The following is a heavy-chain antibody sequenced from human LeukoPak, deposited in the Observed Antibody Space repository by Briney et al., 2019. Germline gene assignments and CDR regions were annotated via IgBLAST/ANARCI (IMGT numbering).Heavy chain of an antibody. J-gene: IGHJ4*02. V-gene: IGHV4-59*01. Sequence: SETLSLTCTVSGGSISSYYWSWIRQPPGKGLEWIGYIYYSGSTNYNPSLKSRVTISVDTSKNQFSLKLSSVTAADTAVYYCARILDPTRGYSYGYYFDYWGQGTLVTVSS. CDR1: GGSISSYY. D-gene: IGHD5-18*01. CDR2: IYYSGST. CDR3: ARILDPTRGYSYGYYFDY.